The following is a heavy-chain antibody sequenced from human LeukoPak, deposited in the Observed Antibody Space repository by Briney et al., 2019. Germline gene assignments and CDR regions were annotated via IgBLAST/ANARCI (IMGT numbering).Heavy chain of an antibody. V-gene: IGHV4-39*01. CDR1: GGSISDTSYY. CDR3: ARQECNGGSCYSRAIWFDP. CDR2: IYHTGTT. J-gene: IGHJ5*02. D-gene: IGHD2-15*01. Sequence: SQTLSLTCNVSGGSISDTSYYWGWIRQPPGKGLEWIGSIYHTGTTYYSPSLKSRVTISVHTSKNQFSLKLSSVTAADTAVYYCARQECNGGSCYSRAIWFDPWGQGTLVTVSS.